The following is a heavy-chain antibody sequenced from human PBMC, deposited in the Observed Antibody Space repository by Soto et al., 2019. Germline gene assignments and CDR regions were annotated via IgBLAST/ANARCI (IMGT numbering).Heavy chain of an antibody. J-gene: IGHJ4*02. V-gene: IGHV3-23*01. D-gene: IGHD3-22*01. Sequence: GGSLRLSCAASGFTFSMYAISWVRQAPGKGLEWVSTISGNGGTSYADFVRGRFTISRDNSKNTLYLQMNSLRAEDAATYYCAKDAPGSGWLSDYWGQGTRVTVSS. CDR2: ISGNGGT. CDR3: AKDAPGSGWLSDY. CDR1: GFTFSMYA.